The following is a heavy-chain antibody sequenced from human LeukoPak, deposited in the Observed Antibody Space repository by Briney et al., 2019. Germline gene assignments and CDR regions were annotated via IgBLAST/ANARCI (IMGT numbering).Heavy chain of an antibody. D-gene: IGHD1-26*01. J-gene: IGHJ4*02. CDR3: ARGDTQSKYRQFDS. V-gene: IGHV3-21*01. CDR1: GFTFTTYS. CDR2: ISSGSSAI. Sequence: PGGSLRLSCEASGFTFTTYSMTWVRQAPGKGLEWVSIISSGSSAIFSADALKGRFTISRDNAKNSLYLQMNSLRAEDTGVYYCARGDTQSKYRQFDSWGQGSLVIVSS.